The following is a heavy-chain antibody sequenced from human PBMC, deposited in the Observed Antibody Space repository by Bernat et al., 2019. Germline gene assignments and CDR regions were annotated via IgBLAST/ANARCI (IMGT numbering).Heavy chain of an antibody. CDR3: TTDPLGYCTGGACSLFDY. V-gene: IGHV3-15*01. D-gene: IGHD2-8*02. CDR2: IKSKTDGGTT. Sequence: EVQLVESGGGLVKPGGSLRLSCAASGFTFSNAWMSWVRQAPGKGLEWVGRIKSKTDGGTTDYAAPVKGRFTISRDDSKNTLYLQMNSLKTEDTAVYYCTTDPLGYCTGGACSLFDYWGQGTLVTVSS. J-gene: IGHJ4*02. CDR1: GFTFSNAW.